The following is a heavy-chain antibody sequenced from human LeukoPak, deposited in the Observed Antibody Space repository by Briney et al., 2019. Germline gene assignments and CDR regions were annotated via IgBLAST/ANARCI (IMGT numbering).Heavy chain of an antibody. J-gene: IGHJ6*03. V-gene: IGHV4-59*08. CDR2: IYYSGST. CDR1: GGSISSYY. CDR3: ARGGYDFWSGYYSPTYYYYYYMDV. D-gene: IGHD3-3*01. Sequence: SETLSLTCTVSGGSISSYYWSWIRQPPGKGLEWIGYIYYSGSTNYNPSLKSRVTISVDTSKNQFSLKLSSVTAADTAVYYCARGGYDFWSGYYSPTYYYYYYMDVWGKGTTVTVSS.